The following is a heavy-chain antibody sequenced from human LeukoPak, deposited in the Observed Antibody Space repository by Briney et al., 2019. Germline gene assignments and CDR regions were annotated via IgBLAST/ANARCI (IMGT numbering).Heavy chain of an antibody. Sequence: PGGSLRLSCAASGFIFSIYGMHWVRQAPGKGLEFVAGIWEDGTNIHYADSVMGRFTISRDNSKNTLYLQMNSLSAEDTAVYFCARGGYNSGWYEYWGQGTLVTVSS. CDR3: ARGGYNSGWYEY. D-gene: IGHD6-19*01. CDR2: IWEDGTNI. J-gene: IGHJ4*02. V-gene: IGHV3-33*01. CDR1: GFIFSIYG.